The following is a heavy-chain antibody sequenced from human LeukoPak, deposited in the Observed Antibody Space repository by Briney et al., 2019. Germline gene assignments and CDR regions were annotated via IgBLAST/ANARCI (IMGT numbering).Heavy chain of an antibody. J-gene: IGHJ4*02. CDR2: IIPIFGTA. D-gene: IGHD3-3*01. CDR3: ARAQTPGYYDFWSGYYS. V-gene: IGHV1-69*05. CDR1: GGTFSSYA. Sequence: SVKVSCKASGGTFSSYAISWVRQAPGQGLEWMGRIIPIFGTANYAQKFQGRVTITTDESTSTAYMELSSLRSEDTAVYYCARAQTPGYYDFWSGYYSWGQGTLVTVSS.